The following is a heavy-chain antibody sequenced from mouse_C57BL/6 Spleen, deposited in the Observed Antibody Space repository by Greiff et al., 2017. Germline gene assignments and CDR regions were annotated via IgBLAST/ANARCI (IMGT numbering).Heavy chain of an antibody. CDR1: GYTFTSYW. Sequence: VQLQQPGAELVRPGSSVKLSCKASGYTFTSYWMHWVKQRPIQGLEWIGNIDPSDSETHYNQKFKDKATLTVDKSSSTAYMQLSSLTSEDSAVYYCARLDAYSPKNVDYWGQGTTLTVSS. CDR2: IDPSDSET. J-gene: IGHJ2*01. D-gene: IGHD2-10*01. CDR3: ARLDAYSPKNVDY. V-gene: IGHV1-52*01.